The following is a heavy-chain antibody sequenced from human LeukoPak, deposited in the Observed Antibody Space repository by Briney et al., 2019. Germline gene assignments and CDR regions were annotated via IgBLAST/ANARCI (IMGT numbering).Heavy chain of an antibody. Sequence: GGSLRLSCAASGFTFSSCAMSWVRQAPGKGLEWVSAISGSGGSTYYADSVKGRFTISRDNSKNTLNLQMNSLRAEDTAVYYCAKCPLKTGTTSWFDPWGQGTLVTVSS. D-gene: IGHD1-7*01. J-gene: IGHJ5*02. V-gene: IGHV3-23*01. CDR3: AKCPLKTGTTSWFDP. CDR1: GFTFSSCA. CDR2: ISGSGGST.